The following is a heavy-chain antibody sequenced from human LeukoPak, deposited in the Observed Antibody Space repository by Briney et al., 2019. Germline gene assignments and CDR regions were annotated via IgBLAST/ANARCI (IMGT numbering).Heavy chain of an antibody. V-gene: IGHV1-69*05. CDR3: ARGDYGGNKQIDY. CDR2: IIPIFGTA. CDR1: GGTFSSYA. J-gene: IGHJ4*02. D-gene: IGHD4-23*01. Sequence: SVKVSCKASGGTFSSYAIGWVRQAPGQGLEWMGGIIPIFGTANYAQKFQGRVTITTDESTSTAYMELSSLRSEDTAVYYCARGDYGGNKQIDYWGQGTLVTVSS.